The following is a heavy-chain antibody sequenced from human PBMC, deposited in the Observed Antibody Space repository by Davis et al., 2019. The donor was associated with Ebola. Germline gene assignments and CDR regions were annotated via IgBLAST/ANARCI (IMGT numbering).Heavy chain of an antibody. J-gene: IGHJ4*02. CDR1: GYTFTSYD. Sequence: AASVKVSCKASGYTFTSYDINWVRQATGQGLEWMGWMNPNSGNTGYAQKFQGRVSMTRNTSISTAYMELSSLRSEDTAVYYLARGDLEAPRGGGRRYWGQGTLVTVSS. CDR3: ARGDLEAPRGGGRRY. V-gene: IGHV1-8*01. CDR2: MNPNSGNT. D-gene: IGHD3-16*01.